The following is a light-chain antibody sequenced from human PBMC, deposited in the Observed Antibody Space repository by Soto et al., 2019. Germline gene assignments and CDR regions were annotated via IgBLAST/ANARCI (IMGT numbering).Light chain of an antibody. V-gene: IGKV3-11*01. CDR3: QRHSNWPPIT. J-gene: IGKJ5*01. CDR2: DAS. CDR1: QIVSSY. Sequence: EIVLTQSPATLSLSPGERVTLSCRASQIVSSYLAWYQQQPGQAPRLLIYDASNRATGIPATFSGSGSATDFTLPTSSLEPADFAVYYCQRHSNWPPITFGQGTQLEIK.